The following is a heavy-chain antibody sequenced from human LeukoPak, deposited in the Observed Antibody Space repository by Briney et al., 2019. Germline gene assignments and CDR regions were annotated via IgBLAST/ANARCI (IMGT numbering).Heavy chain of an antibody. CDR1: GFTFSSYG. Sequence: GGSLRLSCAASGFTFSSYGMHWVRQAPGKGLEWVAVISYDGSNKYYADSVKGRFTISRDNSENTLYLQMNSLRAEDTAVYYCAKRKNWNADYWGQGTLVTVSS. V-gene: IGHV3-30*18. D-gene: IGHD1-1*01. CDR2: ISYDGSNK. CDR3: AKRKNWNADY. J-gene: IGHJ4*02.